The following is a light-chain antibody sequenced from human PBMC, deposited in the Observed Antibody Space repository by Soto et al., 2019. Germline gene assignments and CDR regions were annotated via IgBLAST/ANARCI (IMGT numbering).Light chain of an antibody. CDR1: QSVTTY. V-gene: IGKV3-11*01. J-gene: IGKJ4*01. Sequence: EIVLTQSPATLSLSPGERATLSCRAGQSVTTYLAWYQQKPGQAPRLLIYDASSRATGIPARFSGSGSGTDFTLTISSLEPEDFAFYYCLQRSNWPPLLSFGGGTKVDIK. CDR3: LQRSNWPPLLS. CDR2: DAS.